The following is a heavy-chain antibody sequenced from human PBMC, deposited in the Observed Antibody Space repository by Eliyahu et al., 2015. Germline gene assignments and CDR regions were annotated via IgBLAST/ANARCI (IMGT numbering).Heavy chain of an antibody. D-gene: IGHD3-22*01. CDR2: IDWDDDK. V-gene: IGHV2-70*04. Sequence: QVTLKESGPALVKPTQTLTLTCTFSGFSLRTNGMRVSWIRQPPGKALEWLARIDWDDDKFYSTSLKTRLTISKDTSKNQVVLTMTNVDPVDTATYYCARTTYYYDKSDYYYSDWGQGTIVTVSS. CDR3: ARTTYYYDKSDYYYSD. CDR1: GFSLRTNGMR. J-gene: IGHJ4*02.